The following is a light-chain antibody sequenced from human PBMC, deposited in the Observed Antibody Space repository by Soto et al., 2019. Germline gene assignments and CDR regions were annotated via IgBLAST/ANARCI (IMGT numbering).Light chain of an antibody. CDR1: QSVFSRSNNKNY. V-gene: IGKV4-1*01. Sequence: DIVMTQSPDSLAGSLGERATINCKSSQSVFSRSNNKNYLAWFQQKPGQPPKXXIYWASTRESGVPDRFSGSGSATDFTLTISSLKAEDVEVYYCQQYHSDPITFGQGTRLEI. CDR2: WAS. J-gene: IGKJ5*01. CDR3: QQYHSDPIT.